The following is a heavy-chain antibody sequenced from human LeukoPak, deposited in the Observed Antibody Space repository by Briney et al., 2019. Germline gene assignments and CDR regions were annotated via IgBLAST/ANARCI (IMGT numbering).Heavy chain of an antibody. D-gene: IGHD3-16*01. Sequence: ASVKVSCKGSGYTFTSYDINWVRQATGQGLEWMGGINPNSGDTGYAQKFQGRVTLTSNTPLSTAYMELSSLRSEDTAVYYCAKTPPGGDVDHWGEGTLVTVSS. CDR1: GYTFTSYD. J-gene: IGHJ4*02. CDR3: AKTPPGGDVDH. CDR2: INPNSGDT. V-gene: IGHV1-8*01.